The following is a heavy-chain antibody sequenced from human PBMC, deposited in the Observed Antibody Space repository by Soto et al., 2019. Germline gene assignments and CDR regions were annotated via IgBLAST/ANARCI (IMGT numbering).Heavy chain of an antibody. D-gene: IGHD3-3*01. Sequence: QVHLLESGPGLVKPSETLSLTCTVSGGSITNYYWTWIRQPPGKGLEWIGYISVSGSTNYNPSLKSRVTISLDTSKRRFSLKLSSVTAADTAVYYWARGVDFWSGYPFDYWGQGFMVTVSS. CDR2: ISVSGST. V-gene: IGHV4-59*01. CDR3: ARGVDFWSGYPFDY. J-gene: IGHJ4*02. CDR1: GGSITNYY.